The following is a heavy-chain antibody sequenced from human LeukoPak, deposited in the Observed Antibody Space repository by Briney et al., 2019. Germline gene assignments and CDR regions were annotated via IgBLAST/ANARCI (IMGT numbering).Heavy chain of an antibody. CDR3: AREGDSSSSGFDP. CDR1: GFTFSSYW. J-gene: IGHJ5*02. D-gene: IGHD6-6*01. Sequence: GGSLRLSCAASGFTFSSYWMSWVRQAPGEGLEWVANIKQDGSEKYYVDSVKGRFTISRDNAKNSLYLQMNSLRAEDTAVYYCAREGDSSSSGFDPWGQGTLVTVSS. V-gene: IGHV3-7*01. CDR2: IKQDGSEK.